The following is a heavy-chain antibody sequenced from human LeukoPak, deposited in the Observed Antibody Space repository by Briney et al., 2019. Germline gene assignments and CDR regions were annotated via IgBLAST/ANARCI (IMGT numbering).Heavy chain of an antibody. J-gene: IGHJ4*02. CDR3: ARLPPGFGATNSDY. V-gene: IGHV1-2*06. CDR1: GYTFTGYY. D-gene: IGHD1-26*01. Sequence: ASVKVSCKACGYTFTGYYIHWVRQPPGQGLEWMGRINPNSGGTNYAQKFQGRVTMTRDTSISTAYMELSRLRSDDTAMYYCARLPPGFGATNSDYWGQGTLVTVSS. CDR2: INPNSGGT.